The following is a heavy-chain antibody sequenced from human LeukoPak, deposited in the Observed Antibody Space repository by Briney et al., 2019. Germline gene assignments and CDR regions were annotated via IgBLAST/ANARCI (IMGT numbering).Heavy chain of an antibody. CDR2: INHSGST. Sequence: SETLSLTCAVYGGAFSGYYWSWIRQPPGKGLEWIGEINHSGSTNYNPSLKSRITISVDTSKNQFSLKLSTVTAADTAVYYCASYIVVVPAAPFDYWGQGTLVTVSS. D-gene: IGHD2-2*01. CDR3: ASYIVVVPAAPFDY. J-gene: IGHJ4*02. CDR1: GGAFSGYY. V-gene: IGHV4-34*01.